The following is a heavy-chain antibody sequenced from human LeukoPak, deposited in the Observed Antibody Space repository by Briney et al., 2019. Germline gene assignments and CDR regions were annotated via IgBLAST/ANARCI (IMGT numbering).Heavy chain of an antibody. Sequence: SLRLSCAASGITFSSYGMHWVRQAPGKGLEWVAVISYDGSNKYYADSVKGRFTVSRDNSKNTLYLQMSSLRAEDTAVYYCTKDIIAAAGMPYYFGMDVWGQGTTVTVSS. CDR1: GITFSSYG. CDR3: TKDIIAAAGMPYYFGMDV. D-gene: IGHD6-13*01. CDR2: ISYDGSNK. V-gene: IGHV3-30*18. J-gene: IGHJ6*02.